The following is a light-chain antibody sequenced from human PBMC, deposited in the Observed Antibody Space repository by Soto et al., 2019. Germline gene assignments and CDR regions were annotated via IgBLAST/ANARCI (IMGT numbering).Light chain of an antibody. CDR3: ATWDDSLNGYV. Sequence: QSVLTQPPSASESPGQRVTISCSGSSSDVGSNAVNWYQQLPGTAPTLLIYSNNERLSGVPDRFSGSKSGTSASPAISGRQPDDEEDYYCATWDDSLNGYVFGTGTKVTVL. V-gene: IGLV1-44*01. J-gene: IGLJ1*01. CDR1: SSDVGSNA. CDR2: SNN.